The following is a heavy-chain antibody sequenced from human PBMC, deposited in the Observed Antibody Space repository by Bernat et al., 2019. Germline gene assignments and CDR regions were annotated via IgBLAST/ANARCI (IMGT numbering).Heavy chain of an antibody. CDR1: KFTFSSYG. CDR3: ARVGSYFLDD. J-gene: IGHJ4*02. D-gene: IGHD3-10*01. V-gene: IGHV3-33*01. CDR2: IWHDGSNE. Sequence: QVQLVESGGGVVQTERSQRLSCEASKFTFSSYGMHWVRQAPGKGLEWVAVIWHDGSNENYADSVKGRFTISRDNSKNTLYLQMNSLRAEDTAVYYCARVGSYFLDDWGQGTLVTVSS.